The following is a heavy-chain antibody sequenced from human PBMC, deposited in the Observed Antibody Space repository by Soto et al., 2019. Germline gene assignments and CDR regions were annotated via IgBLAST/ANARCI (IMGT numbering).Heavy chain of an antibody. CDR3: VRQGIGALHGLVDV. Sequence: QVQLQASGPGLVKPSDTLSLTCTVSGDSIGTYNWGSIRQPPGKRLEWIGYIYSNGGTSYNPALKSRVTISADTSTKQFSLRLSSVTAADTAVYYCVRQGIGALHGLVDVWGQGTTVTVSS. CDR2: IYSNGGT. J-gene: IGHJ6*02. CDR1: GDSIGTYN. D-gene: IGHD1-26*01. V-gene: IGHV4-59*08.